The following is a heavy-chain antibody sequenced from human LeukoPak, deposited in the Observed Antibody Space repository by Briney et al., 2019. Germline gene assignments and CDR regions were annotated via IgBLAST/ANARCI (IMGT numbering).Heavy chain of an antibody. V-gene: IGHV1-8*01. J-gene: IGHJ4*02. D-gene: IGHD1-26*01. CDR1: GYTFTSYD. CDR2: MNPNSGNT. Sequence: ASVKVSCKASGYTFTSYDINWVRQATGQGLEWMGWMNPNSGNTGYARRFQGRVTMTRDTSTSTAYMELSSLTSEDTAVYYCARGQGLWVGARAYWGQGTLVTVSS. CDR3: ARGQGLWVGARAY.